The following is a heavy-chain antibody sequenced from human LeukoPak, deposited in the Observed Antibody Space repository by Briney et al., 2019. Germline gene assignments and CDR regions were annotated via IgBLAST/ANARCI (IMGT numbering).Heavy chain of an antibody. D-gene: IGHD4-17*01. CDR1: GFTFSSYG. V-gene: IGHV3-48*01. Sequence: GGSLRLSCAASGFTFSSYGMNWVRQAPGKGLEWVSYISSSSSTIYYADSVKGRFTISRDNAKNSLYLQMNSLRAEDTAVYYCARTYGDFASFNWFDPWGQGTLVTVSS. CDR3: ARTYGDFASFNWFDP. CDR2: ISSSSSTI. J-gene: IGHJ5*02.